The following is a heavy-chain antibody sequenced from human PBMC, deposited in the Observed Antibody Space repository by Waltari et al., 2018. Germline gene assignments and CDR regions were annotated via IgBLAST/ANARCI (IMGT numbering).Heavy chain of an antibody. J-gene: IGHJ6*02. Sequence: QLQLQESGPGLVKPSETLSLTCTVSGGSISSSSYYWGWIRQPPGKGLEWIGSIYYSGSTYYNPSLKSRVTISVDTSKNQFSLKLSSVTAADTAVYYCARETTYCSSTSCRPDYYYGMDVWGQGTTVTVSS. CDR3: ARETTYCSSTSCRPDYYYGMDV. CDR1: GGSISSSSYY. V-gene: IGHV4-39*07. D-gene: IGHD2-2*01. CDR2: IYYSGST.